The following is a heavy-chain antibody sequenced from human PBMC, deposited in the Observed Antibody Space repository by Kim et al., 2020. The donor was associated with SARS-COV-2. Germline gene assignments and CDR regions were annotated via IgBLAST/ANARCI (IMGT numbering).Heavy chain of an antibody. CDR3: AGEPWSRLRGVTYSYYGMDV. CDR2: ISYDGSNK. V-gene: IGHV3-30-3*01. J-gene: IGHJ6*02. CDR1: GFTFRSCA. D-gene: IGHD3-10*01. Sequence: GGSLRLSCAASGFTFRSCAMHWVRQAPGKGLEWVAVISYDGSNKNYADSVKGRFTIARDNSKNTLYLQMNSLRAEDTALYYGAGEPWSRLRGVTYSYYGMDVWGQGTTVTVSS.